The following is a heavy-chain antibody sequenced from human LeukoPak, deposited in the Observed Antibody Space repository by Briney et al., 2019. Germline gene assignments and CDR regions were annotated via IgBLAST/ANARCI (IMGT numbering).Heavy chain of an antibody. J-gene: IGHJ3*02. CDR2: IYHSGST. Sequence: KPSETLSLTCTVSGYSIRSGYFWGWIRPPPGKGLEWIGSIYHSGSTYYNPSLKSRVTISVDTSKNQFSLKLSSVTAADTAVYYCARDLPAGIWGQGTMVTVSS. CDR3: ARDLPAGI. V-gene: IGHV4-38-2*02. CDR1: GYSIRSGYF.